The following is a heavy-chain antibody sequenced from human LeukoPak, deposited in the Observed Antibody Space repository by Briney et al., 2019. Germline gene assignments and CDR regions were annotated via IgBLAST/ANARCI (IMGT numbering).Heavy chain of an antibody. CDR1: GGSISSSSYY. D-gene: IGHD4-17*01. Sequence: SETLSLTCNVSGGSISSSSYYWGWIRQPPEKGLEWIGSIYYTGSTHYNSSLKSRLTISVDTSKNQFSLRMKSMTAADTAVYYCARVSNTVTKLRYWYFDVWGRGTLVTVSS. V-gene: IGHV4-39*07. J-gene: IGHJ2*01. CDR2: IYYTGST. CDR3: ARVSNTVTKLRYWYFDV.